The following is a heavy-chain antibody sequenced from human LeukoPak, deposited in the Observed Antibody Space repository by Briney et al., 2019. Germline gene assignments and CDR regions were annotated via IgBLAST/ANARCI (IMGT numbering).Heavy chain of an antibody. J-gene: IGHJ4*02. CDR3: GRDSLGGDY. CDR2: IWDDGSKK. V-gene: IGHV3-33*08. D-gene: IGHD3-16*01. CDR1: GFSFSTFG. Sequence: GGSLRLSCAASGFSFSTFGMHWARRAPGKGLEWVAVIWDDGSKKFYAESVKGRFTISRDNSQNTLYLQMNRLRAEDTAVYYCGRDSLGGDYWGQGTLVTVSS.